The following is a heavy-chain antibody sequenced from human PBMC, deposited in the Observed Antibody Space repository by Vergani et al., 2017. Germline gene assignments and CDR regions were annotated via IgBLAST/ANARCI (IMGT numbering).Heavy chain of an antibody. Sequence: QGQLVQSGTEVKKPGASVKISCTASGYPFSGYYVHWVRQAPGQGLEWMGWINTNTGNPTYAQGFTGRFVFSLDTSVSTAYLQISSLKAEDTAVYYCASQGIVGATAFDYWGQGTLVTVSS. CDR3: ASQGIVGATAFDY. V-gene: IGHV7-4-1*02. D-gene: IGHD1-26*01. J-gene: IGHJ4*02. CDR1: GYPFSGYY. CDR2: INTNTGNP.